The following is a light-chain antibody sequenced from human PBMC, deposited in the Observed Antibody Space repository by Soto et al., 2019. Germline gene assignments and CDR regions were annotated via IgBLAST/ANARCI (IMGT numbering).Light chain of an antibody. V-gene: IGKV3-20*01. CDR3: QLYGSSPPRYT. Sequence: EIVLTQSPGTLYLSPGERATLSCRASQSVSSNYLAWYQQNRGQAPRLLIYAASARATGIPDRFSGSGSGTDFTLTISRLEPEDFAVYFCQLYGSSPPRYTFGQGTKLEIK. CDR1: QSVSSNY. J-gene: IGKJ2*01. CDR2: AAS.